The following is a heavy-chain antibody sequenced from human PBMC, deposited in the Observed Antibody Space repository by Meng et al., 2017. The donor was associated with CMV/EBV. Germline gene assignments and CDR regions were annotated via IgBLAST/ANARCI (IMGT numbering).Heavy chain of an antibody. J-gene: IGHJ1*01. Sequence: GESLKISCAASGFTFSSYWMSWVRQAPGKGQEWVANIKQDGSEKYYVDSVKGRFTISRDNAKNSLYLQMNSLRAEDTAVYYCARSSGPRYFQHWGQGTLVTVSS. CDR1: GFTFSSYW. V-gene: IGHV3-7*01. CDR2: IKQDGSEK. CDR3: ARSSGPRYFQH.